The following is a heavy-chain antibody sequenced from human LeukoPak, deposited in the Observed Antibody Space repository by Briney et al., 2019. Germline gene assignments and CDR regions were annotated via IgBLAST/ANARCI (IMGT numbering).Heavy chain of an antibody. V-gene: IGHV3-23*01. CDR2: ISGSGGST. CDR1: GFTFSSYW. Sequence: PGGSLRLSCAASGFTFSSYWMHWVRQDPGKGLEWVSAISGSGGSTYYADSVKGRFTISRDNSKNTLYLQMNSLRAEDTAVYYCAKVDPSRSGPLGAFDIWGQGTMVTVSS. D-gene: IGHD6-25*01. J-gene: IGHJ3*02. CDR3: AKVDPSRSGPLGAFDI.